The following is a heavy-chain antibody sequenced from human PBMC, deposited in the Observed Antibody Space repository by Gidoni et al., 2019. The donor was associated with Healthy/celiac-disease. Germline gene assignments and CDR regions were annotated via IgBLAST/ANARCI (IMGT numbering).Heavy chain of an antibody. J-gene: IGHJ3*02. CDR1: GFTFSSYG. Sequence: QVQLVESGGGVVQPGRSLRLSCAASGFTFSSYGMHWVRQAPGKGLEWVAVISYDGSNKYYADSVKGRFTISRDNSKNTLYLQMNSLRAEDTAVYYCAVYDILTGPRAFDIWGQGTMVTVSS. CDR2: ISYDGSNK. V-gene: IGHV3-30*03. D-gene: IGHD3-9*01. CDR3: AVYDILTGPRAFDI.